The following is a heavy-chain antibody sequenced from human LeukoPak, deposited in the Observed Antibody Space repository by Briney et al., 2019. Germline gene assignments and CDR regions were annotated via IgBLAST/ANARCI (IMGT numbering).Heavy chain of an antibody. CDR2: ISATSSTT. CDR3: ARDTTIAAAGIFKGSVFDR. D-gene: IGHD6-13*01. CDR1: GFTFSTYA. V-gene: IGHV3-23*01. Sequence: GGSLRLSCAASGFTFSTYAMTWVRQAPGKGLESVSLISATSSTTYYAESVRGRFTISRDNSKNTLYLQMNSLRAEDTAVYYFARDTTIAAAGIFKGSVFDRWGQGTLVTVSS. J-gene: IGHJ5*02.